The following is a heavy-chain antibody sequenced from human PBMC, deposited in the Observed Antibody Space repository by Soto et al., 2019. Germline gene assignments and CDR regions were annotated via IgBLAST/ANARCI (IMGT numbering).Heavy chain of an antibody. Sequence: GESLKISCKGSGYSFTSYWIGWVRQMPGKGLEWMGIIYPGDSDTRYSPSFQGQVTISADKSISTAYLQWSSLKASDTAMYYCARQRPGGFLEWLSIHYYYMDVWGKGTTVTVSS. V-gene: IGHV5-51*01. CDR3: ARQRPGGFLEWLSIHYYYMDV. CDR2: IYPGDSDT. D-gene: IGHD3-3*01. J-gene: IGHJ6*03. CDR1: GYSFTSYW.